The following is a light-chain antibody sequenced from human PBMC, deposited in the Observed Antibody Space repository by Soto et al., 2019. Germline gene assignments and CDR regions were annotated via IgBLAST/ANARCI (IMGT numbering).Light chain of an antibody. CDR1: SSDVGLYDY. J-gene: IGLJ1*01. Sequence: QSARTQPASVTGSPGQSITISCTGTSSDVGLYDYVSWYQQYPGKVPKLIIYEVSNRPSGISDRFSGSKSGNTASLTISRLQSEDEADYYCCSYTSSDTYVFGTGTKVTVL. V-gene: IGLV2-14*01. CDR2: EVS. CDR3: CSYTSSDTYV.